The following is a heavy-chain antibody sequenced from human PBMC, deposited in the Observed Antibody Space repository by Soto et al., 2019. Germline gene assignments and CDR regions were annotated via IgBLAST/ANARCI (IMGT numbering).Heavy chain of an antibody. CDR2: IYYSGST. V-gene: IGHV4-59*01. CDR1: SGSISSYY. J-gene: IGHJ4*02. D-gene: IGHD3-22*01. Sequence: SETLSLTCTVSSGSISSYYWSWIRQPPGKGLEWIGYIYYSGSTNYNPSLKSRVTISVDTSKNQFSLKLSSVTAADTAVYYCARAMWDYYDSSGYNGYFDYWGQGTLVTVSS. CDR3: ARAMWDYYDSSGYNGYFDY.